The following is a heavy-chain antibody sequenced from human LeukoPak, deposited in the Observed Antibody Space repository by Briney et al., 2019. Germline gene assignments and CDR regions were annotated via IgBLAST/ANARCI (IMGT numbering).Heavy chain of an antibody. CDR1: GFTFSSYW. Sequence: PGGSLRLSCAASGFTFSSYWMHWVRQAPGKGLVWVSRINSDGSSTSYADSVKGRFTISRDNAKNTLYLQMNSLRAEDTAVYYCARVDSSAAYYSPEDAFDIWGQGTMVTVSS. V-gene: IGHV3-74*01. CDR3: ARVDSSAAYYSPEDAFDI. D-gene: IGHD3-22*01. J-gene: IGHJ3*02. CDR2: INSDGSST.